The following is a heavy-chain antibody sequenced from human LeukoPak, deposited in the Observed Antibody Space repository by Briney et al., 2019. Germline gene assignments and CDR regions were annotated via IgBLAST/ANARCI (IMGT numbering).Heavy chain of an antibody. CDR2: IYSGGYT. CDR1: GFTFSSYA. CDR3: ARIDYFYGMDV. Sequence: GGSLRLSCAASGFTFSSYAMSWVRQAPGKGLEWVSVIYSGGYTYYADSVKGRFTISRDNAKNSLYLQMNSLRAEDTAVYYCARIDYFYGMDVWGQGTTVTVSS. V-gene: IGHV3-23*03. J-gene: IGHJ6*02.